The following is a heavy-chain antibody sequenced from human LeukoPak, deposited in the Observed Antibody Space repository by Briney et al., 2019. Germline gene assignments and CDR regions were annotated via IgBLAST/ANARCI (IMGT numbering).Heavy chain of an antibody. CDR3: GRSGSSSWFDAFDI. D-gene: IGHD6-13*01. V-gene: IGHV3-7*03. CDR1: GFTFSSYW. J-gene: IGHJ3*02. Sequence: GGSLRLSCAASGFTFSSYWTSWVRQAPGKGLEWVANIKQDGSEKYYVDSVKGRFTISRDNAKNSLYLQMNSLRAEDTAVYYCGRSGSSSWFDAFDIWGQGTMVTVSS. CDR2: IKQDGSEK.